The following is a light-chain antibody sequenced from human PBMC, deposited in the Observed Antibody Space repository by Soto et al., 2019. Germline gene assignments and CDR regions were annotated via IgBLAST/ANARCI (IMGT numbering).Light chain of an antibody. CDR3: QQYNSYSPL. J-gene: IGKJ5*01. CDR1: QSISNW. CDR2: DAS. Sequence: DIQMTQSPSTLSASVGDRVTITCRASQSISNWLAWYQQKPGKAPKLLIYDASSLESGVPSRFSGSGSGTEFTLTISSLQPDDFATYYCQQYNSYSPLFGQGTRLEIK. V-gene: IGKV1-5*01.